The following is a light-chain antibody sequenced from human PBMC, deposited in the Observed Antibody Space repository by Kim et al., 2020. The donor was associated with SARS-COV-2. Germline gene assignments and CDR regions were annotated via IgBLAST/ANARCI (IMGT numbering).Light chain of an antibody. CDR1: QSVGNF. V-gene: IGKV3-11*01. Sequence: EIVSTLSPATLSLSPGERATLSCRTSQSVGNFLAWYQQRPGQAPRLLIYDAYIRASDIPARFSGSGSGTDFILTISNLEPEDFAIYYCQQRYSWPLTFGGGTRVEI. CDR2: DAY. J-gene: IGKJ4*01. CDR3: QQRYSWPLT.